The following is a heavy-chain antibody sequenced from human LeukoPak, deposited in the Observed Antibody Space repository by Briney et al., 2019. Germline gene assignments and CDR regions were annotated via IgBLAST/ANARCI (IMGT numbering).Heavy chain of an antibody. CDR3: ARVPPSAHQVFSSDY. V-gene: IGHV1-18*04. CDR2: ISANNGDT. D-gene: IGHD1-14*01. Sequence: ASVKVSRKASGYTFTNYGISWVRQAPGQGLEWMSWISANNGDTRYAQNFQGRVTMTTDTSTTTAYMELRSLTSDDTAVYYCARVPPSAHQVFSSDYWGQGTQVTVSS. CDR1: GYTFTNYG. J-gene: IGHJ4*02.